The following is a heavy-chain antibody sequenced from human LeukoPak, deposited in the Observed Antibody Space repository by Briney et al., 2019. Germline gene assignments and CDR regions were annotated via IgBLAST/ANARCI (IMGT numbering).Heavy chain of an antibody. CDR1: GGTFSSYA. CDR2: IIPILGIA. J-gene: IGHJ4*02. V-gene: IGHV1-69*04. CDR3: ARVRYYDSSGYYPFDY. Sequence: SVKVSCKASGGTFSSYAISWVRQAPGHGLGRMGRIIPILGIANYAQKFQGRVTITADKSTSTAYMELSSLRSEDTAVYYCARVRYYDSSGYYPFDYWGQGTLVTVSS. D-gene: IGHD3-22*01.